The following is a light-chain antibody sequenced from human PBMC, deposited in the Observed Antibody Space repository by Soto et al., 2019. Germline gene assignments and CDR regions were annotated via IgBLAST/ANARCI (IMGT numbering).Light chain of an antibody. J-gene: IGKJ1*01. CDR1: QSVSSNS. CDR3: QHYGSSPRT. V-gene: IGKV3-20*01. CDR2: LAS. Sequence: EIVLTQSPGTLSLSPGDRATLSCRASQSVSSNSLAWYQQKPGQAPRLLIYLASIRATGIPDRFSGSGSGTDFTLTINRLEPEDFAVYYCQHYGSSPRTFGQGTKVEVK.